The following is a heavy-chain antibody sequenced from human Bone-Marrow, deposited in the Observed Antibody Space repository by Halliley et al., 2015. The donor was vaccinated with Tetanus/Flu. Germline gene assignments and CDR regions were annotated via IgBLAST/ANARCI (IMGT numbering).Heavy chain of an antibody. J-gene: IGHJ4*02. V-gene: IGHV4-59*01. Sequence: GLVKPSETLSLTCSVSGGSITGDYWSWIRQPPGKGLEWIGDIYYTGKTNYNPSLESRVTISVDTVKNQFSLNVDSVTAADTAVYFCAREKTLDGQWVFDFWGQGTLVTVSS. CDR2: IYYTGKT. D-gene: IGHD1-1*01. CDR3: AREKTLDGQWVFDF. CDR1: GGSITGDY.